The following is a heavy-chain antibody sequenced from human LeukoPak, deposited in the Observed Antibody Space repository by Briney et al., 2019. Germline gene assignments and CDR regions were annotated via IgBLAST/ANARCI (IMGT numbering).Heavy chain of an antibody. J-gene: IGHJ4*02. V-gene: IGHV3-21*04. Sequence: PGGSLRLSCAASGFTFSSYSTNWVRQAPGKGLEWVSSISSSSSYIYYADSVKGRFTISRDNAKSSLYLQMNSLRAEDTAVYYCARDANGSYQPFDYWGQGTLVTVSS. CDR2: ISSSSSYI. D-gene: IGHD1-26*01. CDR3: ARDANGSYQPFDY. CDR1: GFTFSSYS.